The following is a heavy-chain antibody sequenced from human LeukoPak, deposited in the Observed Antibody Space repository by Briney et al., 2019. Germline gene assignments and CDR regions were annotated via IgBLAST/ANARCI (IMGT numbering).Heavy chain of an antibody. J-gene: IGHJ4*02. V-gene: IGHV4-38-2*02. CDR1: GGSISSGYY. Sequence: SETLSLTCTVSGGSISSGYYWGWIRQPPGKGLEWIGSIYHSGSTYYNPSLKSRVTISVDTSKNQFSLKLSSVTAADTAVYYCARDDTNYAHFDYWGQGTLVTVSS. CDR3: ARDDTNYAHFDY. CDR2: IYHSGST. D-gene: IGHD1-7*01.